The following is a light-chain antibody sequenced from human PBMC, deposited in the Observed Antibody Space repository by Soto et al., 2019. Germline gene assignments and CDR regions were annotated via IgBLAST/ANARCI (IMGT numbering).Light chain of an antibody. CDR3: QQYDSSPHSIA. Sequence: ENVFTQSPGTLSLSPRERATLPCRASQSVISNNLAWYQQKSGQPPSLLSYGASNRATGIPDRLSGSVSGTDFTLTIRRLQPEDFAVYYCQQYDSSPHSIAVGPGTRLDIK. V-gene: IGKV3-20*01. CDR2: GAS. J-gene: IGKJ5*01. CDR1: QSVISNN.